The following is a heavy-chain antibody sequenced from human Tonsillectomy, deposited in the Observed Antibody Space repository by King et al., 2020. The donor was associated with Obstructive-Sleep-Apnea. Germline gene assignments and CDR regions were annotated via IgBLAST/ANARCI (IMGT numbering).Heavy chain of an antibody. CDR3: ARLTTHNSGYSSGADH. CDR1: SGSISSYY. V-gene: IGHV4-59*01. J-gene: IGHJ5*02. D-gene: IGHD5-12*01. Sequence: QLQESGPGLVTPSETLYLTCIVSSGSISSYYWSWIRQPPWKGLKWKGYIYYIGSNNYNPSLQSRDTISVDTSKNQFSLKLNSVNAADTAVYYCARLTTHNSGYSSGADHWGQGTLVIVSS. CDR2: IYYIGSN.